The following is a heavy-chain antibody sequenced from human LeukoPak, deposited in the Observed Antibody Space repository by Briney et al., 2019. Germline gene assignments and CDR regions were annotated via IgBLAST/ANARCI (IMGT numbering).Heavy chain of an antibody. J-gene: IGHJ4*02. V-gene: IGHV3-23*01. CDR1: GYTFSSYG. Sequence: ASVKVSCKASGYTFSSYGMSWVRQAPGKGLERVSAISSGGGSTYYADSVKGRFTISRDNSKNTLYLQMNSLRAEDTAVYYCAKGGAGSIFDYWGQGTLVTVSS. CDR2: ISSGGGST. D-gene: IGHD1-26*01. CDR3: AKGGAGSIFDY.